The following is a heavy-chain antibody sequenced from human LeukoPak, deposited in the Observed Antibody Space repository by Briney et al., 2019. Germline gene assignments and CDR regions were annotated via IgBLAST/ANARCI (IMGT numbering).Heavy chain of an antibody. J-gene: IGHJ2*01. D-gene: IGHD6-13*01. Sequence: ASVKVSCKASGYTFTSYYMHWVRQAPGQGLEWMGIINPSGGSTSYAQKFQGRVTMTRDTSTSTVYMELSSLRSEDTAVYYCARDRGSSWYGYWYFDLWGRGTLVTVSS. CDR2: INPSGGST. V-gene: IGHV1-46*01. CDR1: GYTFTSYY. CDR3: ARDRGSSWYGYWYFDL.